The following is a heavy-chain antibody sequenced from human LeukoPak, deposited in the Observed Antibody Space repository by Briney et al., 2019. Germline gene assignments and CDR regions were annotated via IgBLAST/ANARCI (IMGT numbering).Heavy chain of an antibody. CDR3: ARDLTIAAAGSFDP. V-gene: IGHV3-23*01. Sequence: GGSLRLSCAASGFTFSSYAMSWVRQAPGKGLEWVSGISDSGGNTYYADSVKGRFTISRDNSKNTLYLQMNSLRAEDTAVYYCARDLTIAAAGSFDPWGQGTLVTVSS. CDR1: GFTFSSYA. J-gene: IGHJ5*02. D-gene: IGHD6-13*01. CDR2: ISDSGGNT.